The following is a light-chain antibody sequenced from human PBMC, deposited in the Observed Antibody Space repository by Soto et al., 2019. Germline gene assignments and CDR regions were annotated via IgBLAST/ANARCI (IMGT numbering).Light chain of an antibody. Sequence: EIVMKQSPATLSVSPGERATLSCRASQSVSSNFAWYQQKPGQAPRLLIYGASTRATGIPARFSGSGSGTEFTLTISSLQSEDFAVYYCQQYTNWPPYTFGQGTKLEIK. V-gene: IGKV3-15*01. CDR1: QSVSSN. J-gene: IGKJ2*01. CDR2: GAS. CDR3: QQYTNWPPYT.